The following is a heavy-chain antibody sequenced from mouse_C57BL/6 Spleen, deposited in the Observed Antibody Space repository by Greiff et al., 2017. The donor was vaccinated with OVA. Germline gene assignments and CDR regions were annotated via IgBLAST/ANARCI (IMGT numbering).Heavy chain of an antibody. J-gene: IGHJ1*03. V-gene: IGHV1-39*01. CDR2: INPNYGTT. CDR3: ARGWGLRQYFDV. Sequence: EVKLVESGPELVKPGASVKISCKASGYSFTDYNMNWVKQSNGKSLEWIGVINPNYGTTSYNQKFKGKATLTVDQSSSTAYMQLNSLTSEDSAVYYCARGWGLRQYFDVWGTGTTVTVSS. CDR1: GYSFTDYN. D-gene: IGHD2-12*01.